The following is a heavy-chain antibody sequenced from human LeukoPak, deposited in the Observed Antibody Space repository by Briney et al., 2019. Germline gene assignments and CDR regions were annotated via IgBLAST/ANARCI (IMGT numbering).Heavy chain of an antibody. V-gene: IGHV4-59*07. Sequence: SDTLSLTCSVSVGSITTYYWSWLRQPPGKGLEWIGYIYYTGSTKYNPSLKSRVTISIETSKNQFSLNLTSVTAADTAVYYCARGRYDRSGYSTSPFDYWGQGTLVTVSS. CDR1: VGSITTYY. CDR3: ARGRYDRSGYSTSPFDY. CDR2: IYYTGST. J-gene: IGHJ4*02. D-gene: IGHD3-22*01.